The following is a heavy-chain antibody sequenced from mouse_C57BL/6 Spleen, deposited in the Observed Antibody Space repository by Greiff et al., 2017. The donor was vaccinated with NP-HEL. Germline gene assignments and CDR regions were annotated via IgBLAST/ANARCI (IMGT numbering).Heavy chain of an antibody. CDR2: IDPSDSYT. V-gene: IGHV1-50*01. J-gene: IGHJ4*01. CDR3: ARRGTTSYAMDY. D-gene: IGHD1-1*01. Sequence: VQLQESGAELVKPGASVKLSCKASGYTFTSYWMQWVKQRPGQGLEWIGEIDPSDSYTNYNQKFKGKATLTVDTSSSTAYMQLSSLTSEDSAVYYCARRGTTSYAMDYWGQGTSVTVSS. CDR1: GYTFTSYW.